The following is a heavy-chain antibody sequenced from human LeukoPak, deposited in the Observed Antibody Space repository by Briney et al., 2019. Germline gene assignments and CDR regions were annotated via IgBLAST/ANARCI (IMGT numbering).Heavy chain of an antibody. Sequence: GASVKVSCKASGYTFTDYYMHWVRQAPGQGLEWLGWINPNSGDTYYAQKFQGRVTMTRDTSISTAYMELSRLRSGDTAIYYCARGDYYDSSGFRWWGQGTLVTVSS. J-gene: IGHJ4*02. CDR2: INPNSGDT. V-gene: IGHV1-2*02. CDR3: ARGDYYDSSGFRW. D-gene: IGHD3-22*01. CDR1: GYTFTDYY.